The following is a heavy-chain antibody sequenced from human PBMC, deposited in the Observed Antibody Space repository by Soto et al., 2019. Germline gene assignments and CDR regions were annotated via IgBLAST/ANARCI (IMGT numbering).Heavy chain of an antibody. D-gene: IGHD3-22*01. V-gene: IGHV4-31*03. CDR2: IYYSGST. CDR3: ARDQPGYYDSSGYYYGAFDI. J-gene: IGHJ3*02. CDR1: GGSISSGGYY. Sequence: QVQLQESGPGLVKPSQTLSLTCTVSGGSISSGGYYWSWIRQHPGKGLEWIGYIYYSGSTYYNPSLKGRVTISVDTSKNPFSLKLSSVTAADTAVYYCARDQPGYYDSSGYYYGAFDIWGQGTMVTVSS.